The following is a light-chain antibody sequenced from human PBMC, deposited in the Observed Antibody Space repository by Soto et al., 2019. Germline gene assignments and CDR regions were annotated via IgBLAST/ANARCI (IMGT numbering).Light chain of an antibody. V-gene: IGLV2-14*01. CDR1: SSDVGGYNY. Sequence: QSALTQPASVSGSPGQSITISCTGTSSDVGGYNYVSWYQQHPGKAHKVMIYEVSNRPSGVSNRFSGSKSGNTASLTISGLQPEDEADYYCNSFTSNRAYVFGTGTKVTGL. CDR2: EVS. J-gene: IGLJ1*01. CDR3: NSFTSNRAYV.